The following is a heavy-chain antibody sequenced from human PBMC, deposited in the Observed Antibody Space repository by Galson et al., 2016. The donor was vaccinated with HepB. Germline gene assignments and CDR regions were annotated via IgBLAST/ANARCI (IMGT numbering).Heavy chain of an antibody. D-gene: IGHD3-3*01. CDR2: INYNGVA. CDR1: GGPFSGNY. J-gene: IGHJ4*02. Sequence: ETLSLTCAVYGGPFSGNYWSWIRQPPGRGLEWIGEINYNGVATYNPSLKSRVTISVDTSKNQFSTNLNSVTAADTAVYYCARGPNYDFWSGYRGFSFDIWGQGTLVAVSS. V-gene: IGHV4-34*01. CDR3: ARGPNYDFWSGYRGFSFDI.